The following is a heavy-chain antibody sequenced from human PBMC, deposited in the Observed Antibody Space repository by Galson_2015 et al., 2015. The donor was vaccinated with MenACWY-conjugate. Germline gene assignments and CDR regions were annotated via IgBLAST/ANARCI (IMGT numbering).Heavy chain of an antibody. V-gene: IGHV3-30*18. CDR1: GFTFSSYG. Sequence: SLRLSCAASGFTFSSYGMNWVRQAPGKGLERVAVISYDGSNKYYADSVKGRFTISRDNSKNTLYLQMNSLRAEDTAVYYCAKARRGRVVVTATTDYWGQGTLVTVSS. D-gene: IGHD2-21*02. CDR2: ISYDGSNK. CDR3: AKARRGRVVVTATTDY. J-gene: IGHJ4*02.